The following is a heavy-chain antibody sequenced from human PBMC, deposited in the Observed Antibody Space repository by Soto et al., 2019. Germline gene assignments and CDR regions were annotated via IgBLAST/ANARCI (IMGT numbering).Heavy chain of an antibody. D-gene: IGHD3-9*01. J-gene: IGHJ5*02. Sequence: PSETLSLTCTVSGGPLSSCSYYWSWIRQSPGQGLEWIGYIYYSGTTKYNPSLKSRVSISVDTSKNQFSLRLTSLSAADTAVYYCARAASTDFDLLSALNPWGQGPLVTVSS. V-gene: IGHV4-61*01. CDR3: ARAASTDFDLLSALNP. CDR2: IYYSGTT. CDR1: GGPLSSCSYY.